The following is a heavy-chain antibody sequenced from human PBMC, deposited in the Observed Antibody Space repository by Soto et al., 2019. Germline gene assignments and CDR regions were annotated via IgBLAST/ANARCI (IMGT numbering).Heavy chain of an antibody. CDR3: AIAIRPTFFDY. J-gene: IGHJ4*02. CDR1: GFTFSSYD. D-gene: IGHD3-9*01. Sequence: GGSLRLSCSASGFTFSSYDMHWVRQGPGKGLEWVSAIGTAGDTNYAGSVKGRFTISRENAKNSLYLQMNSLRAGDTAIYFCAIAIRPTFFDYWGQGTLVTVSS. CDR2: IGTAGDT. V-gene: IGHV3-13*04.